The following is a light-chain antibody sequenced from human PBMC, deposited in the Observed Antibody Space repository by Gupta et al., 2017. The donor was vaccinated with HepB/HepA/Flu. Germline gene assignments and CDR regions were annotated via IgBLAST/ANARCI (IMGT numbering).Light chain of an antibody. V-gene: IGKV1D-12*01. Sequence: DIQMTQSPSSVSASVGDRVTITCRASQDISRYLAWYQQIPGKAPKLLIYETSSLHSGVPSRFSGSRSGTDFILTIYSRQPEEFATYYCQQAKSLPITFGQGTXMEIK. CDR2: ETS. J-gene: IGKJ5*01. CDR1: QDISRY. CDR3: QQAKSLPIT.